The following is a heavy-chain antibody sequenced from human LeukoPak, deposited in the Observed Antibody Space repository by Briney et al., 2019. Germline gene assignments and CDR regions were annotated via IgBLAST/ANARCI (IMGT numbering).Heavy chain of an antibody. CDR1: GFTFDDYG. D-gene: IGHD3-10*02. CDR3: AELGITMIGGV. J-gene: IGHJ6*04. V-gene: IGHV3-48*03. CDR2: ISSSGSTI. Sequence: GGSLRLSCAASGFTFDDYGMSWVRQAPGKGLEWVSYISSSGSTIYYADSVKGRFTITRDNAKNSLYLQMNSLRAEDTAVYYCAELGITMIGGVWGKGTTVTISS.